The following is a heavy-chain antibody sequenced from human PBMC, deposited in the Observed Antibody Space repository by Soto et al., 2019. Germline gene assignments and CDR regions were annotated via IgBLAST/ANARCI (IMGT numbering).Heavy chain of an antibody. Sequence: EVQLVESGGGLVEPGGSLRLSGAASGITVSSKYMSWVRQAPGKGLEWVSVIDRGGTTFYADSVKGKFTISRDNSKNTLYPQMTSLTAEDTAVYSCAGPTKEWALGAYHMAVWGKGTMVTVAS. V-gene: IGHV3-66*01. CDR2: IDRGGTT. CDR1: GITVSSKY. J-gene: IGHJ6*03. CDR3: AGPTKEWALGAYHMAV. D-gene: IGHD3-3*01.